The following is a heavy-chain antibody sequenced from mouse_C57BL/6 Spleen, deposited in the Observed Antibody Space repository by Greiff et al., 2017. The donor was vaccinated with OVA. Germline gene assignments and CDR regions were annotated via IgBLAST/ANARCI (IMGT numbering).Heavy chain of an antibody. V-gene: IGHV2-2*01. CDR1: GFSLTSYG. Sequence: QVQLKESGPGLVQPSQSLSITCTVSGFSLTSYGVHWVRQSPGKGLEWLGVIWSGGSTDYNAAFISRLSISKDNSKSQVFFKMNSLQADDTAIYYCARALYYDYFRRYAMDYWGQGTSVTVSS. CDR3: ARALYYDYFRRYAMDY. CDR2: IWSGGST. J-gene: IGHJ4*01. D-gene: IGHD2-4*01.